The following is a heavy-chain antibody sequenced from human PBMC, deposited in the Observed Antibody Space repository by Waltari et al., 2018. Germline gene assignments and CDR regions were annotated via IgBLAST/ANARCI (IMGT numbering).Heavy chain of an antibody. Sequence: EVQLVESGGGLVKPGGSLRLSCATSGFTFSTYTMNWVRQAPGKGLGWGSSISSSSSNRYYADSVKGRFTISRDNAKNSMYMQLNSLRVEDTAIYYCARGVSITETPWFAYWGQGTLVTVSS. V-gene: IGHV3-21*02. J-gene: IGHJ4*02. CDR3: ARGVSITETPWFAY. CDR1: GFTFSTYT. CDR2: ISSSSSNR. D-gene: IGHD5-12*01.